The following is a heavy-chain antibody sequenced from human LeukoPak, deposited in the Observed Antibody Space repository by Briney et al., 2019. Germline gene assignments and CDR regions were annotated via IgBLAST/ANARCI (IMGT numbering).Heavy chain of an antibody. Sequence: PSETLSPTCTVSGVSISSSSYYWGWIRQPPGKGLEWIGSIYYSGSTYYNPSLKSRVTISVDTSKNQFSLKLSSVTAADTAVYYCARRGGAAAGTPIDYWGQGTLVTVSS. D-gene: IGHD6-13*01. CDR2: IYYSGST. J-gene: IGHJ4*02. CDR1: GVSISSSSYY. CDR3: ARRGGAAAGTPIDY. V-gene: IGHV4-39*01.